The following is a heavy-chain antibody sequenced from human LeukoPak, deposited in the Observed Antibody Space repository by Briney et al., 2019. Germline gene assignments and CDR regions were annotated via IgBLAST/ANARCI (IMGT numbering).Heavy chain of an antibody. D-gene: IGHD6-6*01. J-gene: IGHJ5*02. CDR1: GGSFSGYY. CDR3: ARSKRNSARPFDP. V-gene: IGHV4-34*01. CDR2: INHSGST. Sequence: SETLSLTCAVYGGSFSGYYWSWIRQPPGKGLEWIGEINHSGSTNYNPSLKSRVTISVDTSKNQFSLKLSSVTAADTAVYYCARSKRNSARPFDPWGQGTLVTVSS.